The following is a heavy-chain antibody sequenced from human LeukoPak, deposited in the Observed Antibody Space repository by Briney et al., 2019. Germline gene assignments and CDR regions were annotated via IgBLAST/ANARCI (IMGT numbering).Heavy chain of an antibody. CDR2: IYISGST. Sequence: PSETQSLTCTVSGGSITSGTYYWSWIRQPAGKTLEWIGRIYISGSTNYNPSLKSRVTISVDTSKNQFSLKLSSVTAADTAVYYCARDLFTYGWYPGPFDYWGQGTLVTVSS. D-gene: IGHD6-19*01. CDR1: GGSITSGTYY. CDR3: ARDLFTYGWYPGPFDY. J-gene: IGHJ4*02. V-gene: IGHV4-61*02.